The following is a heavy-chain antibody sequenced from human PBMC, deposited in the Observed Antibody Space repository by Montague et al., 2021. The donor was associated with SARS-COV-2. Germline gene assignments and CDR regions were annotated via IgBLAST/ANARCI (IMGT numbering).Heavy chain of an antibody. CDR2: LVAGSGDA. J-gene: IGHJ4*02. D-gene: IGHD1-1*01. V-gene: IGHV1-58*01. Sequence: SVKVSCKASGFTFSNGGLWWLRQARGQRPEWIGCLVAGSGDADYPQKFQGRVTITRDMSTSTAYMELCSLRFEDTAVYYCAANCDFDFWGQGTLVTVSS. CDR3: AANCDFDF. CDR1: GFTFSNGG.